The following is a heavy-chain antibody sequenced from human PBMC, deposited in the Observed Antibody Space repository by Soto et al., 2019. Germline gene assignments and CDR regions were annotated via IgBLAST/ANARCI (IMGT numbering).Heavy chain of an antibody. CDR3: ARGGAAAATNYYYYYYGMDV. Sequence: SVKVSCKASGCTFSSYAISWVRQAPGQGLEWMGGIIPIFGTANYAQKFQGRVTITADESTSTAYMELSSLRSEDTAVYYCARGGAAAATNYYYYYYGMDVWGQGTTVTVSS. V-gene: IGHV1-69*13. CDR1: GCTFSSYA. D-gene: IGHD6-13*01. J-gene: IGHJ6*02. CDR2: IIPIFGTA.